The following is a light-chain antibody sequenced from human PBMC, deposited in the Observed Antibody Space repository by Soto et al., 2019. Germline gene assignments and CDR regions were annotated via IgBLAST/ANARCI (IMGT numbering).Light chain of an antibody. CDR3: SSYTSSSTGV. Sequence: QSALTQPASVSGSPGQSIIISCTGTSSDVGGYNYVSWYQQHPGKAPKLMIYEVSNQPSGVSDRFSGSKSGNTASLTISGLQAEDEADYYCSSYTSSSTGVFGGGTKLTVL. J-gene: IGLJ3*02. CDR1: SSDVGGYNY. CDR2: EVS. V-gene: IGLV2-14*01.